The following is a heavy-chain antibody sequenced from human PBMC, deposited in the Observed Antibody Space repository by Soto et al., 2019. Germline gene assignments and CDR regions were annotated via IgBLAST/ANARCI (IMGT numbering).Heavy chain of an antibody. CDR3: AFSGWSGGGDFDI. CDR2: IYHSGST. Sequence: SETLSLTCAVSGGSISSSNWWSWVRQPPGKGLEWIGEIYHSGSTNYNPSLKSRVTISVDKSKNQFSLKLSSVTAADTAVYYCAFSGWSGGGDFDIWGQGTMVTVSS. V-gene: IGHV4-4*02. J-gene: IGHJ3*02. D-gene: IGHD6-19*01. CDR1: GGSISSSNW.